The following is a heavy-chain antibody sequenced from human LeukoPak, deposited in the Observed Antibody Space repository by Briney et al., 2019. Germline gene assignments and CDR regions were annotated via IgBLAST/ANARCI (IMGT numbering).Heavy chain of an antibody. CDR1: GGSFSGYY. D-gene: IGHD6-13*01. J-gene: IGHJ4*02. CDR3: TRGRSVEQQLDPLGLDY. Sequence: SETLSLTCAVYGGSFSGYYWSWLRQPPGKGLEWIGEVNHSGRTNYNPSLKSRVTISVDTSKNQFSLELTSVTAADTAVYYCTRGRSVEQQLDPLGLDYWGQGTLGTVSS. V-gene: IGHV4-34*01. CDR2: VNHSGRT.